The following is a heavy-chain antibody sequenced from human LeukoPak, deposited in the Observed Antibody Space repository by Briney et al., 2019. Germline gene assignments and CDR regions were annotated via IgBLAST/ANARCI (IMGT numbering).Heavy chain of an antibody. D-gene: IGHD1-26*01. CDR2: ISAYNGDT. CDR1: GYTFSSHG. J-gene: IGHJ4*02. CDR3: AKPVSRVGATEVY. Sequence: GASVKVSCKASGYTFSSHGISWVRQAPGQGLEWMGWISAYNGDTNYAQKLQGRVTMTTDTSTSTAYMELRSLRSDDTAVYYCAKPVSRVGATEVYWGQGTLVTVSS. V-gene: IGHV1-18*01.